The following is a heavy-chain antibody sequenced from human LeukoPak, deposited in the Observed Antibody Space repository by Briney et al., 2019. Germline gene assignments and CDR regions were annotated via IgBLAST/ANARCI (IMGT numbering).Heavy chain of an antibody. CDR1: GGSFSGYY. J-gene: IGHJ4*02. Sequence: SETLSLTCAVYGGSFSGYYWSWIRQPPGKGLEWIGEINHSGSTNYNPSLKSRVTISVDTSKNQFSLKLSSVTAADTAVYYCARPMGISRHSSGWDYWGQGTLVTVSS. D-gene: IGHD6-19*01. CDR2: INHSGST. CDR3: ARPMGISRHSSGWDY. V-gene: IGHV4-34*01.